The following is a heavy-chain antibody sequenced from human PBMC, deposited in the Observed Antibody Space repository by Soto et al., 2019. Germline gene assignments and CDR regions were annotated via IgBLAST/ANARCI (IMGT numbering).Heavy chain of an antibody. CDR2: ISAYNGNT. CDR1: GYTFTSYC. CDR3: ARDAYSSGWYGVNWFDP. J-gene: IGHJ5*02. Sequence: ASVKVSCKASGYTFTSYCISWVRQAPGQGLEWMGWISAYNGNTNYAQKLQGRVTMTTDTSTSTAYMELRSLRPDDTAVYYCARDAYSSGWYGVNWFDPWGQGTLVTVSS. D-gene: IGHD6-19*01. V-gene: IGHV1-18*01.